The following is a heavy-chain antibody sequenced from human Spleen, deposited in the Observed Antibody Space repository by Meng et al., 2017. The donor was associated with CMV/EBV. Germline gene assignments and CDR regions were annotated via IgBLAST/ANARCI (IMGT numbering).Heavy chain of an antibody. Sequence: SETLSLTCTVASGSISRGDYYWSWLRQHPGKGLEWIGYISYSGNTYYNPSLRSRVTISVDTSKSQFSLNLSSVTAADTAVYYCARTPLTTSPKGGTMDVWGQGTTVTVSS. CDR1: SGSISRGDYY. D-gene: IGHD1-26*01. V-gene: IGHV4-31*03. CDR3: ARTPLTTSPKGGTMDV. J-gene: IGHJ6*02. CDR2: ISYSGNT.